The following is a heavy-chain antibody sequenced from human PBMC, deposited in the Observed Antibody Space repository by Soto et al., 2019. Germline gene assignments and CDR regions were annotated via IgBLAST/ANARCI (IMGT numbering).Heavy chain of an antibody. CDR3: AKVEYYYDSSAPEAAFDI. Sequence: GGSLRLSCAASGFTFSSYAMSWVRQAPGKGLEWVSAISGSGGSTYYADSVKGRFTISRDNSKNTLYLQMNSLRAEDTAVYYCAKVEYYYDSSAPEAAFDIWGQGTMVTVSS. J-gene: IGHJ3*02. D-gene: IGHD3-22*01. CDR1: GFTFSSYA. V-gene: IGHV3-23*01. CDR2: ISGSGGST.